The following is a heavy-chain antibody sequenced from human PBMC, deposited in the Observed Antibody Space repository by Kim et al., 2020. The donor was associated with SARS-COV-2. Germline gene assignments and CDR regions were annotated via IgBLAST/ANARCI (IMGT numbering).Heavy chain of an antibody. Sequence: PALKSRVTISVDTSKNQFSLKLSSVTAADTAVYYCARTGGYSGYELYFDYWGQGTLVTVSS. V-gene: IGHV4-39*01. J-gene: IGHJ4*02. D-gene: IGHD5-12*01. CDR3: ARTGGYSGYELYFDY.